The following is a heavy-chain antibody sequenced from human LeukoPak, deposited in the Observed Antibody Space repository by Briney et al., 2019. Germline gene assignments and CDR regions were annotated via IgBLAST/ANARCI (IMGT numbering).Heavy chain of an antibody. J-gene: IGHJ4*02. D-gene: IGHD5-24*01. CDR1: GYSFSSYW. V-gene: IGHV5-51*01. Sequence: GESLKISCKGSGYSFSSYWIAWVRQMPGKGLEWMGIIYPRDSRTTYSPSFQGQVTISADKSISTAYLQWNSLKASDTAMYYCARIEMATINGLNYFDYWGQGTLVTVSS. CDR2: IYPRDSRT. CDR3: ARIEMATINGLNYFDY.